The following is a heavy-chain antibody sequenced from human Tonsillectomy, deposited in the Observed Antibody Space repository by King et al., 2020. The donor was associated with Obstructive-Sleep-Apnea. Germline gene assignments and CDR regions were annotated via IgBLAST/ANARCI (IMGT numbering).Heavy chain of an antibody. Sequence: QVQLVESGGGVVQPGTSLRLSCAASGFTFSSYGMHWVLQAPGKGLEWVGLRSDDGNNKFYADSVKGRFTISRDTAKNTLYLQMSSLGAEDTAVYYCASAAMRAPAFDYWGQGTLVTVSS. D-gene: IGHD2-2*01. CDR1: GFTFSSYG. CDR2: RSDDGNNK. CDR3: ASAAMRAPAFDY. V-gene: IGHV3-30*03. J-gene: IGHJ4*02.